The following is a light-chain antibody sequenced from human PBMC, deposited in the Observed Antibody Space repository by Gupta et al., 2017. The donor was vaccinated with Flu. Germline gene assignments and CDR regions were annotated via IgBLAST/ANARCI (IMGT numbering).Light chain of an antibody. J-gene: IGKJ1*01. Sequence: DIQMTQSPSSLSASVGDRVTITCRASQSISSYLNWYQQKPGKAPKLLIYAASRLQSGVPSRFSGSGSGTDFTLTISMLHPEDFATYYCQQCDSTPGTFGQGTRVEIK. V-gene: IGKV1-39*01. CDR1: QSISSY. CDR3: QQCDSTPGT. CDR2: AAS.